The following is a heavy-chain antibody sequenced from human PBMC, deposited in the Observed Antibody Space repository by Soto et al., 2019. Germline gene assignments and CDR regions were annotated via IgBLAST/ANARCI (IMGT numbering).Heavy chain of an antibody. V-gene: IGHV3-74*01. Sequence: GGSLRLSCAASGFTFSSYSMNWVRQAPGKGLEWVSHIGPDGSNMRDADSVQGRFTISRDNARNTLYLQMNSLRDEDTAVYYSVRDNNWSYDYWGQGILVTVS. CDR2: IGPDGSNM. D-gene: IGHD1-1*01. CDR3: VRDNNWSYDY. J-gene: IGHJ4*02. CDR1: GFTFSSYS.